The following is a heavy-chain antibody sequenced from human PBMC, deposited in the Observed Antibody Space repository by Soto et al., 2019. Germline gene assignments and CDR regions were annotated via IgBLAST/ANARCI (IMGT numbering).Heavy chain of an antibody. J-gene: IGHJ4*02. CDR2: IYYSGST. CDR1: GGSISSYY. Sequence: LTCTVSGGSISSYYWSWIRQPPGKGLEWIGYIYYSGSTNYNPSLKSRVTISVDTSKNQFSLKLSSVTAADTAVYYCARVRTSGWNDFDYWGQRTLVTVSS. V-gene: IGHV4-59*01. CDR3: ARVRTSGWNDFDY. D-gene: IGHD6-19*01.